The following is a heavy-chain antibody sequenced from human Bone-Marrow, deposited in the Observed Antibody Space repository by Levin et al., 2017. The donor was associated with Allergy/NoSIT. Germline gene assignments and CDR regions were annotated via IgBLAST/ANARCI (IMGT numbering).Heavy chain of an antibody. Sequence: SGPTLVKSTQTLTLTCTFSGFSLSTSGVGVGWFRQPPGKALEWLALIYWDDAKRYSPSLESRLSITKDTSNNQVVLTMTNMDPVDTATYFCARRIWTYFGRSGYPLFDPWGQGALVTVSS. D-gene: IGHD3-22*01. CDR1: GFSLSTSGVG. CDR2: IYWDDAK. CDR3: ARRIWTYFGRSGYPLFDP. V-gene: IGHV2-5*02. J-gene: IGHJ5*02.